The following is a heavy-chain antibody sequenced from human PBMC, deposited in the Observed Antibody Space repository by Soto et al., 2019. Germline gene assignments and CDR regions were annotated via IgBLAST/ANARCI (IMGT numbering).Heavy chain of an antibody. D-gene: IGHD3-3*01. CDR3: ARGSLYYDFWSGYCRY. V-gene: IGHV3-7*01. Sequence: GGSLRLSCAASGFTFSSYWMSWVRQAPGKGLEWVANIKQDGSEKYYVDSVKGRFTISRDNAKNSLYLQMNSLRAEDTAVYYCARGSLYYDFWSGYCRYWGQGTLVTVYS. J-gene: IGHJ4*02. CDR1: GFTFSSYW. CDR2: IKQDGSEK.